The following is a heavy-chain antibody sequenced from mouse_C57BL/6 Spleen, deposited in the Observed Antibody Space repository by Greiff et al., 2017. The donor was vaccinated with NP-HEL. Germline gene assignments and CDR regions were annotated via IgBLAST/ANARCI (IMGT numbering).Heavy chain of an antibody. J-gene: IGHJ2*01. CDR1: GFTFSSYT. V-gene: IGHV5-9*01. CDR2: ISGGGGNT. CDR3: ARQNLFDY. Sequence: EVKVVESGGGLVKPGGSLKLSCAASGFTFSSYTMSWVRQTPEKRLEWVATISGGGGNTYYPDSVKGRFTISRDNAKNTLYLQMSSLRSEDTALYYCARQNLFDYWGQDTTLTVSS.